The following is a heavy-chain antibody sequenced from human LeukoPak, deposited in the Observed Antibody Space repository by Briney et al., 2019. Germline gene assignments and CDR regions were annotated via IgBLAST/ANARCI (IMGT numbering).Heavy chain of an antibody. CDR2: IYYSEFT. D-gene: IGHD4-17*01. J-gene: IGHJ4*02. CDR3: ASGRFDDYGDFESGDYFDS. V-gene: IGHV4-39*01. Sequence: PSETLSLTCTVSGGSIDSNNAYWAWIRQPPGKGLEWMGSIYYSEFTHDNPSLKSRVSISVDTSTNQFSLKLDSVTAVDTAVYYCASGRFDDYGDFESGDYFDSWGQGTLVTVSS. CDR1: GGSIDSNNAY.